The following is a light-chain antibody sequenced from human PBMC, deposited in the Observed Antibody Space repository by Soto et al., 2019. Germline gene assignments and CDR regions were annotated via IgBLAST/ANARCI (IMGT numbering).Light chain of an antibody. CDR3: QQRSNWPRIT. J-gene: IGKJ5*01. V-gene: IGKV3-11*01. Sequence: EIVMTQSPGTLSVSPGERATFSCRASQSVSSNLAWYQQKPGQAPRLLIYDASNRATGIPARFSGSGSGTDFTLTISSLEPEDFALYYCQQRSNWPRITFGQGTRLEIK. CDR1: QSVSSN. CDR2: DAS.